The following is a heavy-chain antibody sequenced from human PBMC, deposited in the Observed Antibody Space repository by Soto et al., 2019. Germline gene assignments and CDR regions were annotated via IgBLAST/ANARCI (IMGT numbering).Heavy chain of an antibody. V-gene: IGHV4-59*12. D-gene: IGHD3-3*01. CDR3: AGGKNYDFWSGYFVRPGDYYGMDV. Sequence: SATLSLTCTFSGGSISSYYWSWIRQPPGKGLEWIGYIYYSGSTNYNPSLKSRVTISVDTSKNQFSLKLSSVTAADTAVYYCAGGKNYDFWSGYFVRPGDYYGMDVWGQGTTVTVS. CDR2: IYYSGST. J-gene: IGHJ6*02. CDR1: GGSISSYY.